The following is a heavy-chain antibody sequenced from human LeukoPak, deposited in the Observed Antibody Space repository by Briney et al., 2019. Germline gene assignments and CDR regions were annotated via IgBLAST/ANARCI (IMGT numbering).Heavy chain of an antibody. CDR2: ISGSGYST. V-gene: IGHV3-23*01. J-gene: IGHJ4*02. CDR3: AQDGVATVGYYFDS. CDR1: GFTFSNYA. D-gene: IGHD6-13*01. Sequence: GGSLRLSCAASGFTFSNYAMNWVRQAPGKGLEWVSGISGSGYSTYYADSVEGRFTVSRDISKNTMYLQMNSLRAEDTAVYFCAQDGVATVGYYFDSWGQGTLVTVSS.